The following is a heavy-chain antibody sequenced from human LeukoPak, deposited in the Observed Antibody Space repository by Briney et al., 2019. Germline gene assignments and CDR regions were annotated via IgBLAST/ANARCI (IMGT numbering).Heavy chain of an antibody. CDR3: ARDQIGSGWYGYLRSIFAFDI. V-gene: IGHV3-30*02. J-gene: IGHJ3*02. CDR1: GFTFSSYG. D-gene: IGHD6-19*01. CDR2: IRYDGSNK. Sequence: PGGSLRLSCAASGFTFSSYGMHWVRQAPGKGLEWVAFIRYDGSNKYYADSVKGRFTISRDNSKNTLYLQMNSLRAEDTAVYYCARDQIGSGWYGYLRSIFAFDIWGQGTMVTVSS.